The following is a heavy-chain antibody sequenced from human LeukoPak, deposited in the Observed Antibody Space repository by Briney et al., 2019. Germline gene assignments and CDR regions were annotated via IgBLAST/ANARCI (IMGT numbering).Heavy chain of an antibody. Sequence: GGSLRLSCAASGFTFSSYSMNWVRQAPGKGLEWASYISRSSTTIYHADSVKGRFTISRDNARNSLYLQMSSLRAEDTAVYYCAKGEYSASWYSYWGQGTLVTVSS. J-gene: IGHJ4*02. CDR3: AKGEYSASWYSY. V-gene: IGHV3-48*01. CDR1: GFTFSSYS. D-gene: IGHD6-13*01. CDR2: ISRSSTTI.